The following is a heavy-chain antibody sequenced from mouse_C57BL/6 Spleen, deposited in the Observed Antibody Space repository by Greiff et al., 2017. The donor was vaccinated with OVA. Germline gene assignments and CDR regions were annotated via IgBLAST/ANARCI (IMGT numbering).Heavy chain of an antibody. Sequence: EVQLQQSGPELVKPGASVKIPCKASGYTFTDYNMDWVKQSHGKSLEWIGDINPNNGGTIYNQKFKGKATLTVDKSSSTAYMELRSLTSEDTAVYYCARAYYSNYVASWFAYWGQGTLVTVSA. J-gene: IGHJ3*01. CDR2: INPNNGGT. D-gene: IGHD2-5*01. V-gene: IGHV1-18*01. CDR3: ARAYYSNYVASWFAY. CDR1: GYTFTDYN.